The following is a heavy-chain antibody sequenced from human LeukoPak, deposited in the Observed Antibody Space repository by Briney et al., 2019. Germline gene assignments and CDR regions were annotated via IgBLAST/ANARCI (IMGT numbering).Heavy chain of an antibody. D-gene: IGHD3/OR15-3a*01. Sequence: SETLSLTCTVSGDSISSGDYYWSWIRQPAGKGLEWIGRISSSGSTNYNPSLKSRVTIPVDTSKNQFSLKLSSVTAADTAVYYCARWGLVLDAFDIWGQGTMVTVSS. V-gene: IGHV4-61*02. CDR3: ARWGLVLDAFDI. J-gene: IGHJ3*02. CDR1: GDSISSGDYY. CDR2: ISSSGST.